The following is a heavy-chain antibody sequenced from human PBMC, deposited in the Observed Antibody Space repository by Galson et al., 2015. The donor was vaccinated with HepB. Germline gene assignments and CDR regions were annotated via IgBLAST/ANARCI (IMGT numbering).Heavy chain of an antibody. V-gene: IGHV3-74*01. CDR3: ARRQCIGASCYLDS. J-gene: IGHJ4*02. D-gene: IGHD4/OR15-4a*01. CDR1: GLTFNNYW. CDR2: IDNDGTGT. Sequence: SLRLSCAASGLTFNNYWMHWVRHAPGKGLVWVSRIDNDGTGTDYGDSVKGRFTISRDNAKNTLYLVMSSLRADDTAVYFCARRQCIGASCYLDSWGQGTLVTVSS.